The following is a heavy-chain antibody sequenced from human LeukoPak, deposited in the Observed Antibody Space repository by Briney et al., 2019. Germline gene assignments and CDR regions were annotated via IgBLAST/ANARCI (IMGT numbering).Heavy chain of an antibody. V-gene: IGHV3-9*01. CDR3: ARRRGPFDC. CDR2: ISWNSGSI. J-gene: IGHJ4*02. Sequence: PGRSLRLSCAASGFTFDDYAMHWVRQAPGKGLEWVSGISWNSGSIGYADSVKGRFTISRDNAKNSLYLQMNSLRAEDTALYYCARRRGPFDCWGQGTLVTVSS. CDR1: GFTFDDYA.